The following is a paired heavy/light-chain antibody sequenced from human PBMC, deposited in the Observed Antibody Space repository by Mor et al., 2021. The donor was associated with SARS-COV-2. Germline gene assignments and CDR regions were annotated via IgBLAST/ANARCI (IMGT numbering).Light chain of an antibody. CDR3: SSYTSGTRV. CDR2: DVS. J-gene: IGLJ2*01. V-gene: IGLV2-14*03. CDR1: SSDVGGYNY. Sequence: QSALTQPASVSGSPGQSITISCTGTSSDVGGYNYVSWYQQHPGKAPKLMIYDVSNRPSGVSNRFSGSKSGNTASLTISGLQAEDEADYYCSSYTSGTRVFGGGTKLTVL.
Heavy chain of an antibody. Sequence: QVHLQQWGAGLLKPSETLSLTCAFYGGSFSGSYWSWIRQPPGKGLEWIGEINHSGSTNYNPSLKSRVTISKDTSKNQFSLKLSSVTAADTAVYYCARVPFSLRCMDVWGLGTTVTVSS. V-gene: IGHV4-34*01. CDR1: GGSFSGSY. D-gene: IGHD3-16*01. J-gene: IGHJ6*02. CDR3: ARVPFSLRCMDV. CDR2: INHSGST.